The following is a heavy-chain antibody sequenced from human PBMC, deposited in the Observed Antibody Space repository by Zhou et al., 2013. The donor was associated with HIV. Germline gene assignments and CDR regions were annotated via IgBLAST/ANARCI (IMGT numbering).Heavy chain of an antibody. D-gene: IGHD3-22*01. Sequence: QVQLVQSGAEVKKPGSSVKVSCKASGGTFSSYAISWVRQAPGQGLEWMGGIIPIFGTANYAQKFQGRVTITTDESTSTAYMELSSLRSEDTAVYYCARGTPYYYDSSGPSFDYWGQGTLVTVSS. CDR1: GGTFSSYA. CDR2: IIPIFGTA. J-gene: IGHJ4*02. V-gene: IGHV1-69*05. CDR3: ARGTPYYYDSSGPSFDY.